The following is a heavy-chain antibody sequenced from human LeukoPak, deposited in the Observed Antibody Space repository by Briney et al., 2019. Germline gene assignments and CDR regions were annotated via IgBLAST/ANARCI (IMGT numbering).Heavy chain of an antibody. J-gene: IGHJ4*02. CDR2: INPNSGGT. CDR3: ARDSSSSWYGVY. D-gene: IGHD6-13*01. V-gene: IGHV1-2*02. CDR1: GYTFTGYY. Sequence: ASVKVSCKASGYTFTGYYIHWVRQAPGQGLEWMGWINPNSGGTNYAQKFQGRVTMTRDTSITTAYMELSRLRPDDTAVYYCARDSSSSWYGVYWGQGTLVTVSS.